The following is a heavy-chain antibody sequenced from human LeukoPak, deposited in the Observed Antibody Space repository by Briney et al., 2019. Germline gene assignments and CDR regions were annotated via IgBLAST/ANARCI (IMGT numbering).Heavy chain of an antibody. CDR2: IYPGDSDT. CDR3: ARHGGGGSGGNSGFDY. Sequence: GESLKISCQGSGYTFTTYWIGWVRQMPGKGLEWMGIIYPGDSDTRYSPSFQGQVTISADKSISTAYLQWSSLKASDTAMYYCARHGGGGSGGNSGFDYWGQGTLVTVSS. D-gene: IGHD4-23*01. V-gene: IGHV5-51*01. CDR1: GYTFTTYW. J-gene: IGHJ4*02.